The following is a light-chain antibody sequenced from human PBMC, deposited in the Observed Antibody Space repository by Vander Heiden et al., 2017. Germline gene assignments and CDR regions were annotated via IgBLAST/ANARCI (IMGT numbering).Light chain of an antibody. Sequence: QSALTQPASVSASPGQSITISCTGSSSDIGDYNFVSWYQQRPGKAPKLVIYEVRHRPSGVSHRFSGSKSGNTASLTISGLQTEDEADYYCSSYSVITTSFVFGTGTAVIVL. J-gene: IGLJ1*01. CDR2: EVR. CDR1: SSDIGDYNF. CDR3: SSYSVITTSFV. V-gene: IGLV2-14*01.